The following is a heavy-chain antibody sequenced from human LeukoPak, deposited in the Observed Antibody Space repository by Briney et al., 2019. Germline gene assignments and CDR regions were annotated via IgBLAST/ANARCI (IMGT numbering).Heavy chain of an antibody. J-gene: IGHJ5*02. V-gene: IGHV4-31*03. CDR3: AREWLAGWFDP. CDR2: IYYSGST. D-gene: IGHD5-24*01. Sequence: SETLCLTCTVSGGSISSGGYYWSWIRQHPGKGLEWIGYIYYSGSTYYNPSLKSRVTISVDTSKNQFSLKLSSVTAADTAVYYCAREWLAGWFDPWGQGTLVTVSS. CDR1: GGSISSGGYY.